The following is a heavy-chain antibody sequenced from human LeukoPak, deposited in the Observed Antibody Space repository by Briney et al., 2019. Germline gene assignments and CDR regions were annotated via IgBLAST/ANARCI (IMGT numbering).Heavy chain of an antibody. D-gene: IGHD5-12*01. V-gene: IGHV5-51*01. CDR2: IYPGDSDT. Sequence: GESLKISCKGSGYSFTSYWIGWVRQMPGKGLEWMGIIYPGDSDTRYSPSFQGQVTISADKSISTAYLQWSSLKASDTAMYYCARVDAHIVDTNKSFDYWGQGALVTISS. CDR1: GYSFTSYW. CDR3: ARVDAHIVDTNKSFDY. J-gene: IGHJ4*02.